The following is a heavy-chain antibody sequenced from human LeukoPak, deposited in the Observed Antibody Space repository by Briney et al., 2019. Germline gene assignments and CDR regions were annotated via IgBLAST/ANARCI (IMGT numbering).Heavy chain of an antibody. CDR2: IYYSGST. CDR1: GGSVSSGSYY. V-gene: IGHV4-61*01. D-gene: IGHD2-8*01. J-gene: IGHJ5*02. CDR3: AREHCTNGVCYGFDP. Sequence: SETLSLTCTVSGGSVSSGSYYWSWIRQPPGKGLEWIGYIYYSGSTYYNPSLKSRVTISVDTSKNQFSLKLSSVTAADTAVYYCAREHCTNGVCYGFDPWGQGTLVTVSS.